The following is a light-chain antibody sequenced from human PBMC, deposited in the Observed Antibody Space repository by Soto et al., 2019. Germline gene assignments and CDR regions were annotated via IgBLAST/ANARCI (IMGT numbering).Light chain of an antibody. J-gene: IGLJ1*01. CDR2: DVT. CDR3: SSYTGSSTPYV. Sequence: QSVLTKPASVSGSPGQSITISCTGTSSDVGGYNYVSWYQQHPVKAPKLMIYDVTNRPSGVSDRFSGSKSGNTASLTISGLQAEDEADYYCSSYTGSSTPYVFGTGTKVTVL. CDR1: SSDVGGYNY. V-gene: IGLV2-14*01.